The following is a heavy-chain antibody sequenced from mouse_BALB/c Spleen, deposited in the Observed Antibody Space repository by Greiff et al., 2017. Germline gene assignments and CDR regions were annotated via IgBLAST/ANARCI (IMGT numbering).Heavy chain of an antibody. CDR1: GFSLTSYG. J-gene: IGHJ2*01. CDR3: ARHRYDVGYFDY. D-gene: IGHD2-14*01. CDR2: IWSDGST. V-gene: IGHV2-6-2*01. Sequence: VKLMESGPDLVAPSQSLSITCTVSGFSLTSYGVHWVRQPPGKGLEWLVVIWSDGSTTYNSALKSRLSISKDNSKSQVFLKMNSLQTDDTAMYYCARHRYDVGYFDYWGQGTTRTVSS.